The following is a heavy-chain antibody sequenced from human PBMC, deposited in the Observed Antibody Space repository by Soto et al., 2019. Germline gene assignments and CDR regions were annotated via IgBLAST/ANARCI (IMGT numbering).Heavy chain of an antibody. CDR3: VMDNRYDFWSGHYGSWFDP. Sequence: TLSLTSTVSGGSISSGGYYWSWIRQQPGKGQEWIGYIYYSGSTYYNPSLKSRVTISVDTSKNQFSLKLSSVTAADTAVYYCVMDNRYDFWSGHYGSWFDPWGQRTLVTVSS. V-gene: IGHV4-31*03. D-gene: IGHD3-3*01. CDR2: IYYSGST. CDR1: GGSISSGGYY. J-gene: IGHJ5*02.